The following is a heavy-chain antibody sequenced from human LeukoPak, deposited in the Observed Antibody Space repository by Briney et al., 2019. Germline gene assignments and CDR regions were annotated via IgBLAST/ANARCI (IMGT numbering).Heavy chain of an antibody. J-gene: IGHJ4*02. CDR1: GFTFSDYY. CDR2: ISSSSSYT. CDR3: AREGRDGLYYFDY. V-gene: IGHV3-11*06. Sequence: PGGSLRLSCAASGFTFSDYYMSWIRQAPGKGLEWVSYISSSSSYTNYADSVKGRFTVSRDNAKSSLSLQMNSLRAEDTAVYYCAREGRDGLYYFDYWGQGTLVTVSS. D-gene: IGHD5-24*01.